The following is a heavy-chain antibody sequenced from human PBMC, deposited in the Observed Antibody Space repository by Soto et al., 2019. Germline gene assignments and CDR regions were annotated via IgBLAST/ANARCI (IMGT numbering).Heavy chain of an antibody. J-gene: IGHJ4*02. D-gene: IGHD3-10*01. CDR2: IYYSGST. V-gene: IGHV4-59*08. CDR1: GGSISSYY. Sequence: SETLSLTCTVSGGSISSYYWSWIRQPPGKGLEWIGYIYYSGSTNYNPSLKGRVTISVDTSKNQFSLKLSSVTAADTAVYYCARHSMVRGVISPWHYWGQGTLVTVSS. CDR3: ARHSMVRGVISPWHY.